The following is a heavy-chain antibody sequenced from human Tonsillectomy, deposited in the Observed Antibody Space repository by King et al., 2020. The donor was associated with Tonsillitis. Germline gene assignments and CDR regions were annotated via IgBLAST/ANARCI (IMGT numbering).Heavy chain of an antibody. Sequence: MQLQESGPGLVKPSETLSLTCAVSGYSISSGYYWGWIRQPPGKGLEWIGSIYHSGSTYYNPSLKSQVTISVDTSKNQFSLRLSSLTAADTAVYYCARDGGDYGDYLDYWGQGTLVTVSS. CDR3: ARDGGDYGDYLDY. D-gene: IGHD4-17*01. CDR2: IYHSGST. CDR1: GYSISSGYY. V-gene: IGHV4-38-2*02. J-gene: IGHJ4*02.